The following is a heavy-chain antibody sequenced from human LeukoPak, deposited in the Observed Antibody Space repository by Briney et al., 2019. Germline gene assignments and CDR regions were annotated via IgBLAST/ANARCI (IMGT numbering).Heavy chain of an antibody. J-gene: IGHJ4*02. CDR3: ARHRGDPYGSGSYYNETFDY. D-gene: IGHD3-10*01. CDR1: GASISSSNW. V-gene: IGHV4-4*02. CDR2: IYHAGIT. Sequence: SETLSLTCAVSGASISSSNWWSWARQPPGKGLEWIGEIYHAGITNYNPSLKSRVTISVDTSKNQFSLKLSSVTAPDTAVYYCARHRGDPYGSGSYYNETFDYWGQGTLVTVSS.